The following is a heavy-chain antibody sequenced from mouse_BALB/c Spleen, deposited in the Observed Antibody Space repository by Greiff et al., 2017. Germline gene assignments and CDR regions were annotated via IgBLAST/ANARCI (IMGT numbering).Heavy chain of an antibody. CDR2: ISYDGSN. D-gene: IGHD3-3*01. CDR3: ARRDLSYWYFDV. Sequence: ESGPGLVKPSQSLSLTCSVTGYSITSGYYWNWIRQFPGNKLEWMGYISYDGSNNYNPSLKNRISITRDTSKNQFFLKLNSVTTEDTATYYCARRDLSYWYFDVWGAGTTVTVSS. V-gene: IGHV3-6*02. CDR1: GYSITSGYY. J-gene: IGHJ1*01.